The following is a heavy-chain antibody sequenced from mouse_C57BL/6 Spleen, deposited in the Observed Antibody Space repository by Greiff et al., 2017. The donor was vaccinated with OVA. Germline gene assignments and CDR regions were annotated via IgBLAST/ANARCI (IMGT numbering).Heavy chain of an antibody. Sequence: QVQLQQPGAELVMPGASVKLSCKASGYTFTSYWMHWVKQRPGQGLEWIGEIDPSDSYTNYNQKFKGKSTLTADKSSSTAYMQLSSLTSEDSAVYYYASDCGSSSYDLDDWGQGTTLTVSS. V-gene: IGHV1-69*01. CDR1: GYTFTSYW. CDR2: IDPSDSYT. J-gene: IGHJ2*01. CDR3: ASDCGSSSYDLDD. D-gene: IGHD1-1*01.